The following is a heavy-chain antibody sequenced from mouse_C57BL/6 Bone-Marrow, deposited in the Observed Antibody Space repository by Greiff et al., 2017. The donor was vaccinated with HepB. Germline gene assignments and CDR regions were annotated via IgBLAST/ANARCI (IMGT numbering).Heavy chain of an antibody. V-gene: IGHV1-47*01. J-gene: IGHJ1*03. CDR3: ARGGYYPSYWYFDV. D-gene: IGHD2-3*01. CDR1: GYTFTTYP. Sequence: VKLKHSGAELVKPGASVKMSCKASGYTFTTYPIEWMKQNHGKSLEWIGNFHPYNDDTKYNEKFKGKATLTVEKSSSTVYLELSRLTSDDSAVYYCARGGYYPSYWYFDVWGTGTTVTVSS. CDR2: FHPYNDDT.